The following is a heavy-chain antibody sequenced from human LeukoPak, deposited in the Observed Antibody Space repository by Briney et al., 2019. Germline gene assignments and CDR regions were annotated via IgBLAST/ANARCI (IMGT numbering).Heavy chain of an antibody. Sequence: SETLSLTCTVSGGSISSYYWSWIRQPPGKGLEWIGYIYYSGGTDYNPSLKSRVTISVETSKNQFSLKLSSVTAADTAVYYCARVTGYMIEDYFDYWGQGTLVTVSS. CDR3: ARVTGYMIEDYFDY. D-gene: IGHD3-22*01. CDR2: IYYSGGT. CDR1: GGSISSYY. J-gene: IGHJ4*02. V-gene: IGHV4-59*01.